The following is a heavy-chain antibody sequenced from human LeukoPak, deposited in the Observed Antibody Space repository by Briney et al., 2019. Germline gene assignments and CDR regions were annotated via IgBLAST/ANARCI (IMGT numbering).Heavy chain of an antibody. CDR1: GYTFTMYY. D-gene: IGHD3-10*01. J-gene: IGHJ4*02. CDR3: ARRGSGSYVLDY. CDR2: INPSDGGI. V-gene: IGHV1-46*01. Sequence: ASVNVSCKGSGYTFTMYYMHWVRKGPGQGLGLMGIINPSDGGIDYAQTFQDRVTMTRDTSTSTVYMELSSLRSEDTAVYYCARRGSGSYVLDYWGQGTLVTVSS.